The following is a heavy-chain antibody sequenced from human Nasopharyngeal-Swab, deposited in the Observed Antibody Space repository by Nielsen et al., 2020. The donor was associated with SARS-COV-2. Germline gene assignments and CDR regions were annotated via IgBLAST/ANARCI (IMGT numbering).Heavy chain of an antibody. CDR2: ISSSSYI. J-gene: IGHJ6*02. V-gene: IGHV3-69-1*01. Sequence: GESLKISCAASGFTFSDYYMNWVRQAPGKGLEWVSSISSSSYIYYADSVKGRFTISRDNAKNSLYLQMNSLRAEDTAVYYCARDRASLYYYYGMDVWGQGTTVTVSS. CDR3: ARDRASLYYYYGMDV. CDR1: GFTFSDYY.